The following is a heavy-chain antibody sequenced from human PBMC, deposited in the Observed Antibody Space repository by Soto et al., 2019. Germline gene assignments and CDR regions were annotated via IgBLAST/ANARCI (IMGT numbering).Heavy chain of an antibody. Sequence: EVQLLESGGGLVQPGGSLRLSCAASGFTFSSYAMSWVRQAPGKGLEWVSAIGGSGGSTYYADSVKGRFTISRDNSKNTLYLQMNSLRAEDTAVYYCAKYGRSPVIAAGVRWGQGTLVTVSS. V-gene: IGHV3-23*01. D-gene: IGHD6-25*01. CDR3: AKYGRSPVIAAGVR. CDR2: IGGSGGST. CDR1: GFTFSSYA. J-gene: IGHJ4*02.